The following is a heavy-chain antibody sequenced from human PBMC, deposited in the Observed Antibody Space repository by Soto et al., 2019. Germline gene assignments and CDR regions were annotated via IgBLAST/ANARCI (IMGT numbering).Heavy chain of an antibody. CDR3: AKDLWRQLAYWLDP. Sequence: ASVKVSCKASGFSFTGYYIHWLRQAPGQGLEWMGWINAHSGGTEYAQKFQGRVTLTRDTSIATAYLTLTSLTSDDTALYYCAKDLWRQLAYWLDPWGQGTQVTVSS. V-gene: IGHV1-2*02. CDR2: INAHSGGT. CDR1: GFSFTGYY. J-gene: IGHJ5*02. D-gene: IGHD6-6*01.